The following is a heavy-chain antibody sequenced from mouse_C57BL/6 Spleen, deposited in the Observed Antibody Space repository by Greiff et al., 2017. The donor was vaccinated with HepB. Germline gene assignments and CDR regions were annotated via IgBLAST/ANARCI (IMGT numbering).Heavy chain of an antibody. CDR2: IYPGDGDT. Sequence: QVQLQQSGPELVKPGASVKISCKASGYAFSSSWMNWVKQRPGKGLEWIGRIYPGDGDTNYNGKFKGKATLTADKSSSTAYMQLSSLTSEDSAVYFCARRIDYYGSSYEAMDYWGQGTSVTVSS. J-gene: IGHJ4*01. CDR1: GYAFSSSW. D-gene: IGHD1-1*01. CDR3: ARRIDYYGSSYEAMDY. V-gene: IGHV1-82*01.